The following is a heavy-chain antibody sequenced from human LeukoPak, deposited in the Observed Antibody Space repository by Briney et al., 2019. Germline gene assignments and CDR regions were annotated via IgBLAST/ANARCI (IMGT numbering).Heavy chain of an antibody. CDR1: GFTFSSYA. D-gene: IGHD1-26*01. CDR2: ISGSGSGGST. Sequence: TGGSLRLSCAASGFTFSSYAMSWVRQAPGKGLEWVSGISGSGSGGSTYYADSVEGRFTISRDNSKNTLYLQMDSLRAEDTAVYYCAKDVGATTYYMDVWGKGTTVTVSS. CDR3: AKDVGATTYYMDV. J-gene: IGHJ6*03. V-gene: IGHV3-23*01.